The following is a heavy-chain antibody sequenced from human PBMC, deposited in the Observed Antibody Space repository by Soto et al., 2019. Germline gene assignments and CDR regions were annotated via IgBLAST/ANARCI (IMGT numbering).Heavy chain of an antibody. J-gene: IGHJ4*02. D-gene: IGHD1-26*01. CDR1: GCTVSSDV. V-gene: IGHV1-69*13. CDR2: IVSIFGTV. CDR3: ARDGFSGSYYGY. Sequence: ASVKVSGKASGCTVSSDVFSCVRQAPGQGLEWMGGIVSIFGTVNSAQKFQGRLTLTADQSTSTAYMELTSLRSEDTAVYYCARDGFSGSYYGYWGQGTQVTVSS.